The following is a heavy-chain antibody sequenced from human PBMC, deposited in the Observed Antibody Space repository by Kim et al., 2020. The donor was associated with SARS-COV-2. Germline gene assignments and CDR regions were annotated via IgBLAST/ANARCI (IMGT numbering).Heavy chain of an antibody. V-gene: IGHV3-7*01. D-gene: IGHD1-7*01. J-gene: IGHJ5*02. CDR2: LDPGGGGK. Sequence: AFGFSFTRYWMSWLRQPPGKGLEWVASLDPGGGGKTHGESVMGRFTISRDNSKNSLYLEMSSLSGEDTAVYYCARDELEGHVDLWGQGTLAT. CDR1: GFSFTRYW. CDR3: ARDELEGHVDL.